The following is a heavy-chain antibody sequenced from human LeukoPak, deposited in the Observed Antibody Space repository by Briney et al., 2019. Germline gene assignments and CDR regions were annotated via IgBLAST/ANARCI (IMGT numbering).Heavy chain of an antibody. Sequence: GASVKVSCKASGNTFTSYYMHWVRQAPGQGLEWMGIINPSGGSTSYAQKFQGRVTMTRDTSTSTVYMELSSLRSEDTAVYYCARDRLRGGDWYYFDYWGQGTLVTVSS. CDR1: GNTFTSYY. J-gene: IGHJ4*02. D-gene: IGHD2-21*02. V-gene: IGHV1-46*01. CDR3: ARDRLRGGDWYYFDY. CDR2: INPSGGST.